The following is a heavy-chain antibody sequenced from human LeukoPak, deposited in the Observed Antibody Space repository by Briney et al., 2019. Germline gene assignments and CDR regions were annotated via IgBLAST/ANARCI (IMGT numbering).Heavy chain of an antibody. J-gene: IGHJ4*01. Sequence: KPSETLSLTCTVSGGSISSYYWSWIRQPPGKGLEWIGYSYYSGSTNYNPSLKSRVTISVDTSKNQFSLKLSSVTAADTAVYYCARGSMITFGGVIVPFDYWGQGTLVTVSS. CDR1: GGSISSYY. CDR2: SYYSGST. D-gene: IGHD3-16*02. CDR3: ARGSMITFGGVIVPFDY. V-gene: IGHV4-59*01.